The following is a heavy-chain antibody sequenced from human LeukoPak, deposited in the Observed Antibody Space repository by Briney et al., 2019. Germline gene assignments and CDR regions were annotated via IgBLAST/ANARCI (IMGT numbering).Heavy chain of an antibody. Sequence: SETLSLTCTVSGGSISSYYWTWIRQPPGKGLEWIGYIYYSGSTNYNPSLKSRVTISVDTSKNQFSLKLSSVTAADTAVYYCARALSVTTRDDAFDIWGQGTMVTVSS. CDR3: ARALSVTTRDDAFDI. CDR1: GGSISSYY. D-gene: IGHD5-18*01. CDR2: IYYSGST. J-gene: IGHJ3*02. V-gene: IGHV4-59*01.